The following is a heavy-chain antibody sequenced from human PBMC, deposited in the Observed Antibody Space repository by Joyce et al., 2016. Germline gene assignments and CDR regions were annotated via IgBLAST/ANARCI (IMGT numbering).Heavy chain of an antibody. D-gene: IGHD2-2*01. J-gene: IGHJ4*02. CDR2: SSYHGTDE. CDR3: VKAQDRASWPYFDF. CDR1: GFTLSDYG. V-gene: IGHV3-30*18. Sequence: QVEESGGGVVQPGGSLSLSCTASGFTLSDYGMHWVRQAPGKGLEWVSVSSYHGTDEYYADPVKSRFTVSRDNSKNALYLQMNSLRVEDTALYFCVKAQDRASWPYFDFWGQGTLVTVSS.